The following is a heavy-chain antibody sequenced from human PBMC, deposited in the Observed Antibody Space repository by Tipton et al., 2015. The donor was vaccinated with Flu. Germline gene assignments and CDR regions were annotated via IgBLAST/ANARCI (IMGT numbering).Heavy chain of an antibody. CDR3: ARGSGYANAYLDF. D-gene: IGHD5-12*01. CDR2: IFHTGST. Sequence: TLSLTCSVSGDSVGSDFYWGWIRQPPGKGLEWIGNIFHTGSTYHNPSLKSRVTISVDTSKNQFSLKVTSLTAADTAVYYCARGSGYANAYLDFWGQGTLVTVSS. V-gene: IGHV4-38-2*02. CDR1: GDSVGSDFY. J-gene: IGHJ4*02.